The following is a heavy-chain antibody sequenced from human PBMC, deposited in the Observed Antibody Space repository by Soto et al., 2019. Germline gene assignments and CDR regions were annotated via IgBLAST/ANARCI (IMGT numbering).Heavy chain of an antibody. CDR1: GFTFSSYD. Sequence: GGSLRLSCAASGFTFSSYDMHWVRQATGKGLEWVSAIGTAGDTYYPGSVKGRFTISRENAKNSLYLQMNSLRAGDTAVYYCARGGVGDYYYYYYMDVWGKGTTVTVSS. J-gene: IGHJ6*03. CDR2: IGTAGDT. V-gene: IGHV3-13*01. D-gene: IGHD4-17*01. CDR3: ARGGVGDYYYYYYMDV.